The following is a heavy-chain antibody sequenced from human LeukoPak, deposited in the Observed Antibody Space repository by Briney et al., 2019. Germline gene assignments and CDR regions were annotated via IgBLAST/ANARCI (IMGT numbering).Heavy chain of an antibody. V-gene: IGHV4-34*01. Sequence: SETLSLTCAVYSGSFHGYYWSWLRQPRGKGLEWIGEINHSGRNNYNPFLKSRVTISVNTSKNQFFLKLSLVTAADTAGYYVGRREGVGYQLLYYSDYSGQGTLGTASS. CDR3: GRREGVGYQLLYYSDY. CDR1: SGSFHGYY. J-gene: IGHJ4*02. CDR2: INHSGRN. D-gene: IGHD2-2*01.